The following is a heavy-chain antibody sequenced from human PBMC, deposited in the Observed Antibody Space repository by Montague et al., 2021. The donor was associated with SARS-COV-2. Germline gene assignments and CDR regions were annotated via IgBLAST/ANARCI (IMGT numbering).Heavy chain of an antibody. CDR3: SRTPYYYDSSGYYCGAFDI. J-gene: IGHJ3*02. Sequence: PALVKPTQTLTLTCTFSGFSLSTSGMCVSWIRQPPGKALEWLARIDWDDDKYYSTSLKTRLTISKDTSKNQVVLTMTNMDPVDTATYYCSRTPYYYDSSGYYCGAFDIWGQGTMVTVSS. V-gene: IGHV2-70*11. CDR2: IDWDDDK. D-gene: IGHD3-22*01. CDR1: GFSLSTSGMC.